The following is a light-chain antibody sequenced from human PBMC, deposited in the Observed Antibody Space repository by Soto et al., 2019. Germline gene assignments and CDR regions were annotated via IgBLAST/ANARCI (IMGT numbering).Light chain of an antibody. Sequence: QTVAIQESSLSVSPGGTVTLTCGLRSAPISTTYYPAWYQQTPGQAPRTLIYSTNTRSSGVPDRFSGSIRGNKAALTITGAQAEDEAEYHCVLYMGSGAYLFGPGTKVTVL. CDR1: SAPISTTYY. J-gene: IGLJ1*01. V-gene: IGLV8-61*01. CDR3: VLYMGSGAYL. CDR2: STN.